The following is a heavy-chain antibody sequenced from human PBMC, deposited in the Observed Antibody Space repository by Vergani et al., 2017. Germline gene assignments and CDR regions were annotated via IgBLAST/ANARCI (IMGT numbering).Heavy chain of an antibody. Sequence: EVQLLESGGGLVQPGGSLRLSCAASGFTFSSYAMSWVRQAPGKGLEWVSAISGSGGSTYYADSVKGRFTIPRDNSKNTLYLQMNSLRAEDTAVYYCARQWLVPYYFDYWGQGTLVTVSS. V-gene: IGHV3-23*01. CDR3: ARQWLVPYYFDY. D-gene: IGHD6-19*01. CDR1: GFTFSSYA. CDR2: ISGSGGST. J-gene: IGHJ4*02.